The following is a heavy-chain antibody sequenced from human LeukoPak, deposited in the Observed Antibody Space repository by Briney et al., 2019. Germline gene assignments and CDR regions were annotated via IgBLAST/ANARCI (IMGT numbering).Heavy chain of an antibody. CDR1: GESFSGYN. CDR3: ARGLITMVRGVKMHYCDF. Sequence: SETLSLTCAVYGESFSGYNWSWICQPPGKGLGWAGEINHSGSTNYNPYLKSRVTISVDTTKNKFSLKFSSVTAAETPVYYCARGLITMVRGVKMHYCDFGPQGP. V-gene: IGHV4-34*01. D-gene: IGHD3-10*01. J-gene: IGHJ4*02. CDR2: INHSGST.